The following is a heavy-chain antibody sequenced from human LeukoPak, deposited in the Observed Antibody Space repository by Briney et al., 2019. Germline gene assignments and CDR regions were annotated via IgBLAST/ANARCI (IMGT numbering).Heavy chain of an antibody. CDR1: GGSFSGYY. Sequence: SETLSLTCAVYGGSFSGYYWSWIRQPPGKGLEWIGEINRSGSTNYNPSLKSRVTISVDTSKNQFSLKLSSVTAADTAVYYCARGLPSSSWYPYYYYMDVWGKGTTVTVSS. V-gene: IGHV4-34*01. J-gene: IGHJ6*03. CDR3: ARGLPSSSWYPYYYYMDV. D-gene: IGHD6-13*01. CDR2: INRSGST.